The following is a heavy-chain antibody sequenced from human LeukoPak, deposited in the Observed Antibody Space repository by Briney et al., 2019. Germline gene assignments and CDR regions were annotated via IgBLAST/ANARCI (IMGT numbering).Heavy chain of an antibody. Sequence: SETLSLTCTVSGGSISSDNYFWSWIRQLPGKGLKWIGYIYYSGNIYYNPSFKSRVVISVDTSSNQFSLNLSSVTAADTAVYYCAREVIAAADTDAFDIWGQGTMVTVSS. J-gene: IGHJ3*02. CDR3: AREVIAAADTDAFDI. D-gene: IGHD6-13*01. CDR1: GGSISSDNYF. V-gene: IGHV4-31*03. CDR2: IYYSGNI.